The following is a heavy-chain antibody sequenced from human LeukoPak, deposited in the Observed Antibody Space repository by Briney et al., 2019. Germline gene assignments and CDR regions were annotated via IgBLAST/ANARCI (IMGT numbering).Heavy chain of an antibody. D-gene: IGHD6-13*01. CDR3: AIGYSSSLNWFDP. J-gene: IGHJ5*02. V-gene: IGHV4-34*01. CDR1: GGSFSGYY. CDR2: INHSGST. Sequence: PSETLSLTCAVYGGSFSGYYWSWIRQPPGKGLEWIGEINHSGSTNYNPSLKGRVTISVDTSKNQFSLKLSSVTAADTAVYYCAIGYSSSLNWFDPWGQGTLVTVSS.